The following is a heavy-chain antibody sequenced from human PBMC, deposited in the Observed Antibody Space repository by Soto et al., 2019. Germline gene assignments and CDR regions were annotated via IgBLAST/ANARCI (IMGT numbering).Heavy chain of an antibody. Sequence: QVQLVESGGGVVHPGRSLRLSCAVSGFTFRNFGMHWVRQAPGKGLEWVAVISYEGSEKYYAESVKGRFTVFRDNYNNTLSLQMNSLRSGDTVVYYCVKNSSPGGYFDSWSQGTLVTVSS. D-gene: IGHD2-15*01. V-gene: IGHV3-30*18. CDR3: VKNSSPGGYFDS. CDR1: GFTFRNFG. J-gene: IGHJ4*02. CDR2: ISYEGSEK.